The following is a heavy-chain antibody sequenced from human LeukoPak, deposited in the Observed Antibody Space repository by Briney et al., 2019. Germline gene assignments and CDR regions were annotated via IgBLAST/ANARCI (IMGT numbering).Heavy chain of an antibody. J-gene: IGHJ3*02. Sequence: GASVTVSCLACRWIFTNYGIGWVRQAPAQGLEWMGWISAYNGNTNYAQKLQSRDTMTTDTSTSTADMELRSLRSDDTAVYYCARRFGGSFDIWGQGTMVTVSS. CDR3: ARRFGGSFDI. V-gene: IGHV1-18*01. CDR2: ISAYNGNT. CDR1: RWIFTNYG. D-gene: IGHD3-10*01.